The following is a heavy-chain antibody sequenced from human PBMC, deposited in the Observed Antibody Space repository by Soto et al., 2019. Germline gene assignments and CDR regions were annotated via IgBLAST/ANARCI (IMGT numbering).Heavy chain of an antibody. J-gene: IGHJ3*02. CDR3: ARKRGVRGVIAGGAFDI. CDR1: GFTFSSYA. Sequence: QVQLVESGGGVVQPGRSLRLSCAASGFTFSSYAMHWVRQAPGKGLEWVAVISYDGSNKYYADSVKGRFTISRDNSKNTLYLQMNSLRAEDTAVYYCARKRGVRGVIAGGAFDIWGQGTMVTVSS. CDR2: ISYDGSNK. V-gene: IGHV3-30-3*01. D-gene: IGHD3-10*01.